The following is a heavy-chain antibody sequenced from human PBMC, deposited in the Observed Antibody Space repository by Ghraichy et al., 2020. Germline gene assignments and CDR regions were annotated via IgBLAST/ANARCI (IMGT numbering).Heavy chain of an antibody. CDR2: IYHSGST. V-gene: IGHV4-30-2*01. CDR1: GGSISSGGYS. D-gene: IGHD5-18*01. CDR3: ARGPRGYSYSPTDYYYYMDV. Sequence: SETLSLTCAVSGGSISSGGYSWSWIRQPPGKGLEWIGYIYHSGSTYYNPSLKSRVTISVDRSKNQFSLKLSSVTAADTAVYYCARGPRGYSYSPTDYYYYMDVWGKGTTVTVSS. J-gene: IGHJ6*03.